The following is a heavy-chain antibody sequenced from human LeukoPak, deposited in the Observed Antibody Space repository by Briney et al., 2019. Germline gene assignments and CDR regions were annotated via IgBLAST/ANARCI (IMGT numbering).Heavy chain of an antibody. D-gene: IGHD4-17*01. V-gene: IGHV3-53*01. CDR3: ARTNPVYGDFDY. CDR2: IFPDGRT. CDR1: GLTVTDNY. J-gene: IGHJ4*02. Sequence: GGSLRLSCSAPGLTVTDNYMSWVRQAPGKGLEWVSVIFPDGRTYHSDSLKGRFTISRDKSKNTVLLQINGLRADDTALYHCARTNPVYGDFDYWGQGVLVTVSS.